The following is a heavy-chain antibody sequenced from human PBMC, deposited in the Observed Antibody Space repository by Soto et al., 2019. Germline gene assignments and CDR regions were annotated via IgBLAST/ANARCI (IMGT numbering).Heavy chain of an antibody. D-gene: IGHD6-13*01. J-gene: IGHJ4*02. CDR3: ARYNAASGTYYFDF. Sequence: PSETLSLTCAVSGASVSSTYWWSWVRQPPGKGPEWIGEINHRGSANYNPSLKSRVTISVDISKSQFSLRLTSVTAADTAVYYCARYNAASGTYYFDFWGQGALDTVSS. V-gene: IGHV4-4*02. CDR1: GASVSSTYW. CDR2: INHRGSA.